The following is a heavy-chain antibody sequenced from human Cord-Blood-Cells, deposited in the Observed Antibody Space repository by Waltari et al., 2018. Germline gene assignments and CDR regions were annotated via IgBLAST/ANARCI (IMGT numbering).Heavy chain of an antibody. D-gene: IGHD6-19*01. Sequence: QVQLVESGGGVVQPGRSLRLSCAASGFTFSSYGMHWVRPAPGKGLEWVAVIWYDGSNKYYADSVKGRFTISRDNSKNTLYLQMDSLRAEDTAVYYCARDRSSGWYYFDYWGQGTLVTVSS. CDR2: IWYDGSNK. J-gene: IGHJ4*02. V-gene: IGHV3-33*01. CDR3: ARDRSSGWYYFDY. CDR1: GFTFSSYG.